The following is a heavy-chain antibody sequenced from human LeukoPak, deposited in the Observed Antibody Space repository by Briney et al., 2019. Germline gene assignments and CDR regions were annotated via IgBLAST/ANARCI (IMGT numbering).Heavy chain of an antibody. CDR2: ISGSGGST. CDR1: GFTFSSYA. V-gene: IGHV3-23*01. CDR3: ARAPSGRGTFFEF. Sequence: PGGSLRLSCAASGFTFSSYAMSWVRQAPGKGLEWVSAISGSGGSTYSADSVKGRFTISRDNAKNSLYLQMNSLRGEDTAVYYCARAPSGRGTFFEFWGQGSLVTVSS. D-gene: IGHD1-26*01. J-gene: IGHJ4*02.